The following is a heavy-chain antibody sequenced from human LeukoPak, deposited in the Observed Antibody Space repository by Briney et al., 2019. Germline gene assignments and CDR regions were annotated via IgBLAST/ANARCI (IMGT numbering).Heavy chain of an antibody. Sequence: SETLSLTCTDSGGSISSYYWSWNRHPPGKGLEWHRYIYYSGSTNYNPSLKSRVTISVDTSKNQFSLRLSSVTAADTAVYYCARSDFADYYYYGMDVWGQGTTVTVSS. J-gene: IGHJ6*02. V-gene: IGHV4-59*01. CDR3: ARSDFADYYYYGMDV. CDR1: GGSISSYY. D-gene: IGHD2-21*01. CDR2: IYYSGST.